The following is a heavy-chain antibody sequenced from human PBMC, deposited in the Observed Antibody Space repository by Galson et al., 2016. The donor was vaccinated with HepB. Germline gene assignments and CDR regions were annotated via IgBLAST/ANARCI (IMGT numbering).Heavy chain of an antibody. CDR1: GFTFSNYH. D-gene: IGHD2-15*01. CDR3: AKDHGYCRGGSCHSDRLA. J-gene: IGHJ5*02. CDR2: VSSGGDTT. Sequence: SLRLSCAASGFTFSNYHMNWVRQSQERGLEWVSFVSSGGDTTYYIDSVRGRFTVSRDNSKDTLYLQMDNLRAEDTATYYCAKDHGYCRGGSCHSDRLAWGLGTLVTVSS. V-gene: IGHV3-23*03.